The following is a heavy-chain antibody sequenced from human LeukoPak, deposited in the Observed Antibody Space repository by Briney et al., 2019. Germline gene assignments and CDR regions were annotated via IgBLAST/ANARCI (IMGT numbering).Heavy chain of an antibody. CDR1: GFTFSRYS. Sequence: TGGSLRLSCAASGFTFSRYSMNWVRQAPGKGLEWVSSISISSNYKYYPDSLKGRFTISRDNAKNSLYLQMNSLRAEDTAVYYCAKIHRSGYYRGWGQGTLVTVSS. J-gene: IGHJ4*02. CDR3: AKIHRSGYYRG. CDR2: ISISSNYK. D-gene: IGHD3-22*01. V-gene: IGHV3-21*04.